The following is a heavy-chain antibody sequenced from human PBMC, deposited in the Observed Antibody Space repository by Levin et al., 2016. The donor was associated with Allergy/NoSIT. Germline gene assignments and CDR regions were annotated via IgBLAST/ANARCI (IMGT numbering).Heavy chain of an antibody. CDR2: IYYSGST. D-gene: IGHD3-9*01. CDR3: ARHCEVERYFDWFSLRDEGFDY. V-gene: IGHV4-39*01. J-gene: IGHJ4*02. Sequence: WIRQPPGKGLEWIGSIYYSGSTYYNPSLKSRVTISVDTSKNQFSLKLSSVTAADTAVYYCARHCEVERYFDWFSLRDEGFDYWGQGTLVTVSS.